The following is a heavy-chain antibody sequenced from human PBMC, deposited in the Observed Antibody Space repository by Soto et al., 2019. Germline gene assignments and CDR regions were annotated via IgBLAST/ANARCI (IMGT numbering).Heavy chain of an antibody. D-gene: IGHD3-9*01. CDR1: GYTFTSYG. CDR3: ARAATPYYDILTGYSPFDY. Sequence: ASVKVSCKASGYTFTSYGISWVRQAPGQGLEWMGWISAYNGNTNYAQKLQGRVTMTTDTSTSTAYMELRSLRSDDTAVYYCARAATPYYDILTGYSPFDYWGQGTLVTVSS. V-gene: IGHV1-18*01. J-gene: IGHJ4*02. CDR2: ISAYNGNT.